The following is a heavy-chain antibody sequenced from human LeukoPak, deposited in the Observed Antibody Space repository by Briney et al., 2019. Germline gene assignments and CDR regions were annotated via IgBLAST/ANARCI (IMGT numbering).Heavy chain of an antibody. CDR2: ISGSGGST. D-gene: IGHD6-13*01. V-gene: IGHV3-23*01. J-gene: IGHJ6*02. CDR3: AKDLAPGYSSSWYGYYYYGMDV. CDR1: GFTFSSYA. Sequence: GGSLRLSCAASGFTFSSYAMSWVRQAPGKGLEWVSAISGSGGSTYYADSVKGRFTISRDNSKNTLYLQMNSLRAEDTAVYYCAKDLAPGYSSSWYGYYYYGMDVWGQGTTVAVSS.